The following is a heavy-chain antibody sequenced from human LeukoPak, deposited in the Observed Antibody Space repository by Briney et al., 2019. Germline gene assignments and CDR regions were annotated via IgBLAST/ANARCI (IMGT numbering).Heavy chain of an antibody. Sequence: ASVKVSCKASGYTFTSYYMHWVRQAPGQGLEWMGIINPSGGSTSYAQKFQGRVTMTRDTSTSTAYMELSSLRSEDTAVYYCANYYATLYYFDYWGQGTLVTVSS. V-gene: IGHV1-46*01. CDR1: GYTFTSYY. CDR3: ANYYATLYYFDY. J-gene: IGHJ4*02. D-gene: IGHD3-22*01. CDR2: INPSGGST.